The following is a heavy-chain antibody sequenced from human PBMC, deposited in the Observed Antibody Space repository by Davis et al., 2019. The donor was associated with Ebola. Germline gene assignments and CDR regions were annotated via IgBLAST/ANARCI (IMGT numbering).Heavy chain of an antibody. Sequence: AASVKVSCKASGYTFTSYGISWVRQAPGQGLEWMGWISAYNGNTNYAQKVQGRVTMTTDTSTSTAYMELRGLRSDDTAVYYCARGNPTDFYGMDVWGQGTTVIVSS. V-gene: IGHV1-18*04. CDR3: ARGNPTDFYGMDV. CDR2: ISAYNGNT. CDR1: GYTFTSYG. J-gene: IGHJ6*02.